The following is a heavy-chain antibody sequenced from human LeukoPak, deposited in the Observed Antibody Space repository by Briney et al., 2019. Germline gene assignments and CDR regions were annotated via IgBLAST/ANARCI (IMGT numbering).Heavy chain of an antibody. CDR2: IYYSGST. V-gene: IGHV4-39*07. D-gene: IGHD6-19*01. CDR1: GGSISSSSYY. Sequence: SETLSLTCTVSGGSISSSSYYWGWIRQPPGKGLEWIGSIYYSGSTYYNPSLKSRVTISVDTSKNQFSLKLSSVTAADTAVYYCARAYSSGWCYMDVWGKGTTVTISS. J-gene: IGHJ6*03. CDR3: ARAYSSGWCYMDV.